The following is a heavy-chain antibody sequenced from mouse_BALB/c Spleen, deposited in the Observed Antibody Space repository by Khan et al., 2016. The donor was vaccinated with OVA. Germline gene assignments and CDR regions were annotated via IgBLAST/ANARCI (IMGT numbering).Heavy chain of an antibody. V-gene: IGHV9-3-1*01. Sequence: QIQLVQSGPELKKPGETVKISCKASGHTFTKYGMNWVKQAPGKGLKWMGWINTYTGEPTYADDFNGRFAFSLETSASTAYLQINNLKNEDTATYFCARPPDFSYVFDNWGQGTSVTVSS. CDR2: INTYTGEP. CDR1: GHTFTKYG. CDR3: ARPPDFSYVFDN. J-gene: IGHJ4*01.